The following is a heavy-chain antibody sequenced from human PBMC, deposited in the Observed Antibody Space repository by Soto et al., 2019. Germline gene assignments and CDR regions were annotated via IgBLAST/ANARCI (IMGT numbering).Heavy chain of an antibody. CDR2: ISGGGVST. CDR3: ARGLREVDY. Sequence: GGSLRLSCAASGITFSNYALSWVRQAPGKGLEWVSIISGGGVSTHYADSVKGRFTISRDNAKNSLYLQMNSLRAEDTAVYYCARGLREVDYWGQGTLVTVSS. V-gene: IGHV3-23*01. J-gene: IGHJ4*02. CDR1: GITFSNYA.